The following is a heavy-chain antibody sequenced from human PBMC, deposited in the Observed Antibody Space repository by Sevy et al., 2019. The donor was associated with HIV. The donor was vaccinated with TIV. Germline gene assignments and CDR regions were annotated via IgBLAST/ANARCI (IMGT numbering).Heavy chain of an antibody. CDR2: ISSSSSYI. Sequence: GGSLRLSCAASGFTFTNFPMNWVRQAPGKGLEWVSSISSSSSYIYYADSVKGRFTISRDNAKNSLYLQMNSLRAEDTAVYYCARDFSGSYDYVWGSYRYRYFDYWGQGTLVTVSS. CDR3: ARDFSGSYDYVWGSYRYRYFDY. D-gene: IGHD3-16*02. CDR1: GFTFTNFP. J-gene: IGHJ4*02. V-gene: IGHV3-21*01.